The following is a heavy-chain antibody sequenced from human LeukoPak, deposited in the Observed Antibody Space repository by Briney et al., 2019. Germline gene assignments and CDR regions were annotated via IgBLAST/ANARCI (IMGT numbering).Heavy chain of an antibody. V-gene: IGHV3-23*01. CDR3: SKEGSDDYYFDF. CDR2: ISSTGGNT. D-gene: IGHD1-26*01. CDR1: GFTFSSYV. J-gene: IGHJ4*02. Sequence: GGSLRLSCAASGFTFSSYVMIWARQAPEKGLEWVSAISSTGGNTYYADSVRGRFTISRDQSKNTVYLQMNSLRAEDTAVYYCSKEGSDDYYFDFWGQGTLVTVSS.